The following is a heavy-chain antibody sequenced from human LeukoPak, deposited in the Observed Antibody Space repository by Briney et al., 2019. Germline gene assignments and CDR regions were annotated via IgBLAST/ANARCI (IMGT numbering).Heavy chain of an antibody. V-gene: IGHV3-7*01. J-gene: IGHJ4*02. CDR1: GFTFSRYW. D-gene: IGHD1-26*01. Sequence: GGSLRLSCAASGFTFSRYWVSWVRQAPGKGLEWVANIKQDGSEKYYVYSVKGRFTISRDNAKNSLYLQMNSMRAEDTAVYYCARDPLAIVGATGYWGQGTLVTVSS. CDR3: ARDPLAIVGATGY. CDR2: IKQDGSEK.